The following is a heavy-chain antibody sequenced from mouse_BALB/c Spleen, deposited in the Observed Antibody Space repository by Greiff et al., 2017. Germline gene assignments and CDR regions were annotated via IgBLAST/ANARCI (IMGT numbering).Heavy chain of an antibody. CDR2: ISYSGST. V-gene: IGHV3-2*02. J-gene: IGHJ2*01. CDR3: ARESTGFDY. Sequence: EVKLMESGPGLVKPSQSLSLTCTVTGYSITSDYAWNWIRQFPGNKLEWMGYISYSGSTSYNPSLKSRISITRDTSKNQFFLQLNSVTTEDTATYYCARESTGFDYWGQGTTLTVSS. CDR1: GYSITSDYA.